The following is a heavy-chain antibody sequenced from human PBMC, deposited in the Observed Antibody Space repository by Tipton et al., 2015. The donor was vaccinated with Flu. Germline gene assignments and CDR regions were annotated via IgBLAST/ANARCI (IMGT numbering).Heavy chain of an antibody. Sequence: LRLSCAVSGDSISNDYFWGWIRQPPGKGLEWIAAIHRYGTAYYNPSLKSRVTISVDTSKNQFSLEMRSVTAADMAVYYCARRDFSDYVSDPKNWFDPWGQGTLVTVSS. D-gene: IGHD4-11*01. CDR1: GDSISNDYF. CDR3: ARRDFSDYVSDPKNWFDP. V-gene: IGHV4-38-2*01. CDR2: IHRYGTA. J-gene: IGHJ5*02.